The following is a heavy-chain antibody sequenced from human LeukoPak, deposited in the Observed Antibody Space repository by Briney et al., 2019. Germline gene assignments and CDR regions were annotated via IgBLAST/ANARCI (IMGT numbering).Heavy chain of an antibody. V-gene: IGHV4-59*08. J-gene: IGHJ6*02. CDR3: ARGTCISSSCYAGDYGMDV. CDR1: GGSITSYY. Sequence: KPSGTLSLTCTVSGGSITSYYWSWIRQPPGKGLEWIGYIHYSGYTNYNPSLKSRVTISLDTSKNQFSLKLTSVTAADTAVYYCARGTCISSSCYAGDYGMDVWGQGTPVTVSS. D-gene: IGHD2-2*01. CDR2: IHYSGYT.